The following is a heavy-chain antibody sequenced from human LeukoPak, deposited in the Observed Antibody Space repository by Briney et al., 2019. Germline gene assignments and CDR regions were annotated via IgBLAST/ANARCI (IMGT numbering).Heavy chain of an antibody. CDR1: GFTFSSHA. J-gene: IGHJ2*01. D-gene: IGHD3-3*01. V-gene: IGHV3-23*01. Sequence: GGSLRLSCVASGFTFSSHAMSWVRQAPGKGLEWVSTISSSGDSTFYADSVKGRFTISRDNSKNTLYLQMSSLRADDTAMYYCARDASDYWFFDLWGRGTLVTVSS. CDR2: ISSSGDST. CDR3: ARDASDYWFFDL.